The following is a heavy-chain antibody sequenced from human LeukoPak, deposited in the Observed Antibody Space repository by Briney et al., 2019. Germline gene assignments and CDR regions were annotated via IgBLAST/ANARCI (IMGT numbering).Heavy chain of an antibody. J-gene: IGHJ3*02. CDR1: GFTFSTYW. CDR2: FNSDGSST. CDR3: TRERGDWKGAFDI. D-gene: IGHD2-21*02. V-gene: IGHV3-74*01. Sequence: GGSLRLSCAASGFTFSTYWMHWVRQAPGKGLVWVSRFNSDGSSTSYADSVKGRFTISRDNAKNTLYLQMSSLRAEDTAVYYCTRERGDWKGAFDIWGQGTMVTVSS.